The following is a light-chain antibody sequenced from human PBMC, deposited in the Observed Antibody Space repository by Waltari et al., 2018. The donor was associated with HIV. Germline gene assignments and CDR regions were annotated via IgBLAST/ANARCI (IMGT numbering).Light chain of an antibody. V-gene: IGKV3-15*01. CDR1: QSLSSN. CDR2: GAS. CDR3: QQYNNWPFA. J-gene: IGKJ3*01. Sequence: EIVMTQSPATLSVSPGERATLSCRASQSLSSNLAWSQQKPGQAPRLLIYGASTRATGVPARFRGSGSGTEFTLTISSLQSEDLAVYYCQQYNNWPFAFGPGTKVDIK.